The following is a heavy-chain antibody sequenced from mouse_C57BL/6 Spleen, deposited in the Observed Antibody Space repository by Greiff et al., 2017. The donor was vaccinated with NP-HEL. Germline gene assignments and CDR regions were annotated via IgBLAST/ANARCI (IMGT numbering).Heavy chain of an antibody. D-gene: IGHD1-1*01. V-gene: IGHV1-69*01. CDR3: ARSLRSLGY. CDR1: GYTFTSYW. Sequence: QVQLQQPGAELVMPGASVKLSCKASGYTFTSYWMHWVKQRPGQGLEWIGEIDPSDSYTNYNQKFKGKSTLTVDKSSSTAYMQLSSLTSEDSAVYYCARSLRSLGYWGQGTTLTVSS. CDR2: IDPSDSYT. J-gene: IGHJ2*01.